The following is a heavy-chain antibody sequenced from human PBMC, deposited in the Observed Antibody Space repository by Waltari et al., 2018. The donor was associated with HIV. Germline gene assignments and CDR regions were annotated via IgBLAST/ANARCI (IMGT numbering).Heavy chain of an antibody. CDR1: GFSVRRYG. CDR2: IWHDGSKK. CDR3: ARDPGTLLIAVAGAFDY. D-gene: IGHD6-19*01. J-gene: IGHJ4*02. Sequence: QVQLVESGGGVVRPGRSLRLSFAASGFSVRRYGMHWVRQAPGKGVEWVAVIWHDGSKKYYAGSVKGRFTVSRDTSKNTLYLEMNRLRAEDTAVYHCARDPGTLLIAVAGAFDYWGPGIPVTVSS. V-gene: IGHV3-33*01.